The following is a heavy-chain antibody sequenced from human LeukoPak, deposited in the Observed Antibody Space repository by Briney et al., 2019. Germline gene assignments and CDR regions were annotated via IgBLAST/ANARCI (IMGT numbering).Heavy chain of an antibody. Sequence: ASVKVSCKASGYTFTSYGISWVRQAPPQGLEWMGWISAYNGNTNYAQKLQGRVTMTTDTSTSTAYMELRSLRSDDTAVYYCARDRCGSTSCYSSGVDYWGQGTLVTVSS. J-gene: IGHJ4*02. D-gene: IGHD2-2*02. V-gene: IGHV1-18*01. CDR1: GYTFTSYG. CDR3: ARDRCGSTSCYSSGVDY. CDR2: ISAYNGNT.